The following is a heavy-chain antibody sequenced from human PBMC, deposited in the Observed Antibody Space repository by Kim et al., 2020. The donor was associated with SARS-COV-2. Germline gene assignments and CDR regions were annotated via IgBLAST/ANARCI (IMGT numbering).Heavy chain of an antibody. CDR1: GFTFSDYT. V-gene: IGHV3-48*02. Sequence: GGSLRLSCAASGFTFSDYTMNWVRQAPGKGLEWLSYISSTSNTIYYADSVKGRFTISRDNAKNSLYLQINSLRDEDTAVYYCASDGLTSPRSWFDPWGQGTLVTVSS. CDR3: ASDGLTSPRSWFDP. CDR2: ISSTSNTI. D-gene: IGHD2-21*02. J-gene: IGHJ5*02.